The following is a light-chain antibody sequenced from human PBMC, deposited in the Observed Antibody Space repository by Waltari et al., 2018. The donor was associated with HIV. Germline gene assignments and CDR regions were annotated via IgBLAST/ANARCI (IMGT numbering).Light chain of an antibody. CDR3: QVWESSSDHVV. Sequence: SYVLTQSPSVSVALGQTASIACGGNNIGSKSVHWYQQKPGQAPALVIYDDRDRPSGIPERFSCSNSGHTATLSIGRVEAGDEADYYCQVWESSSDHVVIGGGTKLTV. J-gene: IGLJ2*01. CDR1: NIGSKS. CDR2: DDR. V-gene: IGLV3-21*02.